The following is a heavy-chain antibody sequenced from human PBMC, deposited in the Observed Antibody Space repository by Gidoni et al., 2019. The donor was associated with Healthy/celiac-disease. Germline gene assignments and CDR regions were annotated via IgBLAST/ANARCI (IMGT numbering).Heavy chain of an antibody. Sequence: QLQLQESCPGLVQPSETLSLTCTVSDGSISRSSDYWGWIRQPPGQGLEWIGSIYYSGSTYFNPSLKRRVTISVDTSKNQFSLKLSSVTAADTAVSYCARVASSSWYYYWGQGTLVTVSS. J-gene: IGHJ4*02. V-gene: IGHV4-39*07. CDR1: DGSISRSSDY. D-gene: IGHD6-13*01. CDR3: ARVASSSWYYY. CDR2: IYYSGST.